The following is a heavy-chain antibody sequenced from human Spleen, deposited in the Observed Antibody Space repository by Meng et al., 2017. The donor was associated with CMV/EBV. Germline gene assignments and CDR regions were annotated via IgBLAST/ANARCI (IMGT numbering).Heavy chain of an antibody. CDR1: VNSGSYY. Sequence: VNSGSYYWSGVRQPPGKGLEWIGYIYYSGSTYYNPSLKSRVTISLDTSRNHFSLWLASVTAADTAVYYCATYGTYCSGTTCGDWFDPWGQGTLVTVSS. CDR3: ATYGTYCSGTTCGDWFDP. J-gene: IGHJ5*02. D-gene: IGHD2-2*01. V-gene: IGHV4-61*03. CDR2: IYYSGST.